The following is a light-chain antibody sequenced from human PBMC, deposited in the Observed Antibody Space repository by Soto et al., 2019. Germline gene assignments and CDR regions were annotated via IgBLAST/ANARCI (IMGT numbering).Light chain of an antibody. CDR3: LSFDSSLSVV. CDR1: SSNIGGGYD. Sequence: QAVLTQPPSVSGAPGQRVTISCTGSSSNIGGGYDVHWYQQLPGTAPKLLNCGNTNRPSGVPDRFSGSNSGTSASLAITGLQAEDEADYYCLSFDSSLSVVFGGGTKLTVL. J-gene: IGLJ2*01. CDR2: GNT. V-gene: IGLV1-40*01.